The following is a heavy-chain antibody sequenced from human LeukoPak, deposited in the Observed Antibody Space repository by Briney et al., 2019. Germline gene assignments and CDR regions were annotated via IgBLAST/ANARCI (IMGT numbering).Heavy chain of an antibody. D-gene: IGHD6-19*01. CDR2: INTDGSIT. CDR3: ARVGSGWYYFDY. V-gene: IGHV3-74*01. Sequence: GGSLRLSCAASGFTFSSYWMHWVRQAPGKGLVWVSRINTDGSITSYADSVKGRFTISRDNAKNTLYLQMNSLRAEDTAVYYCARVGSGWYYFDYWGQGTLVTVSS. CDR1: GFTFSSYW. J-gene: IGHJ4*02.